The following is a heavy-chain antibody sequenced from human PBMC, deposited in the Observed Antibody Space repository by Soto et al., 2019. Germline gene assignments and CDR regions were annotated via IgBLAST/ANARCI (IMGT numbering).Heavy chain of an antibody. V-gene: IGHV4-59*01. CDR1: GDSISDYY. CDR3: ARVAKGSLWFPYFDH. J-gene: IGHJ4*02. D-gene: IGHD5-18*01. Sequence: QVQLQESGPGLVEPSETLSLTCSVSGDSISDYYWSWIRQSPGRGLEWIAYIDNSGPSNYKASLQGRVSMSVDPSKTQFSLELTSVTAADSAVYYCARVAKGSLWFPYFDHWGQGTLVTVSS. CDR2: IDNSGPS.